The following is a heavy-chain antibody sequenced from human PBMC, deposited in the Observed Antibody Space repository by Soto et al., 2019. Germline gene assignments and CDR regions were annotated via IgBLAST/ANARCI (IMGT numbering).Heavy chain of an antibody. CDR1: GFNFNIHA. J-gene: IGHJ4*02. V-gene: IGHV3-30-3*01. D-gene: IGHD3-22*01. CDR2: MSPGGNSQ. CDR3: AREPAFYYDTSRY. Sequence: GCSLRPSCAAPGFNFNIHALHWIRQAQAEGLEWVAVMSPGGNSQYYADSVKGGYWISRDSSTCALYLQMTSLSPEDSAVSYCAREPAFYYDTSRYWGQGTLVTVSS.